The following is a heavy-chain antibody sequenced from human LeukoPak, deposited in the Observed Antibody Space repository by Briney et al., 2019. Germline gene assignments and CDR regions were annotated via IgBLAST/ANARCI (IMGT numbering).Heavy chain of an antibody. D-gene: IGHD3-10*01. V-gene: IGHV4-59*01. J-gene: IGHJ6*03. Sequence: PSETLSLTCTVSGGSISSYCWSWIRQPPGKGLEWIGYIYYSGSTSYNPSLKSRVTISVDTSKNQFSLKLSSVTAADTAVYYCARARGYYYMDVWGKGTTVTVSS. CDR2: IYYSGST. CDR3: ARARGYYYMDV. CDR1: GGSISSYC.